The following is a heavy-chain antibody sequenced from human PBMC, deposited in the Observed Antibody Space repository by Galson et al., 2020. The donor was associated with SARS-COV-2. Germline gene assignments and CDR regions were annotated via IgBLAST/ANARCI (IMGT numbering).Heavy chain of an antibody. V-gene: IGHV3-23*03. CDR1: GFTFSNYA. Sequence: GGSLRLSCAASGFTFSNYAMSWVRQAPGKGLEWVSVIYSGGATYYADSVKGRFTISRDNSKNTLYLQMNSLTAGDTAVYYCAKEVSPNGGPADYWGQGTLVTVSS. J-gene: IGHJ4*02. D-gene: IGHD6-25*01. CDR3: AKEVSPNGGPADY. CDR2: IYSGGAT.